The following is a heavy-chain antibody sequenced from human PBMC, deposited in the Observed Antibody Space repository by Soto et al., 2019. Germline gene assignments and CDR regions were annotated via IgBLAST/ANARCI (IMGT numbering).Heavy chain of an antibody. Sequence: SETLSLTCAVYGGSFSGYYWSWIRQPPGKGLEWIGEINHSGSTNYNPSLKSRVTISVDTSKNQFSLKLSSVTAADTAVYYCARVGYCSSTSCYYWFDPWGQGTLVTVSS. V-gene: IGHV4-34*01. CDR1: GGSFSGYY. CDR2: INHSGST. CDR3: ARVGYCSSTSCYYWFDP. J-gene: IGHJ5*02. D-gene: IGHD2-2*03.